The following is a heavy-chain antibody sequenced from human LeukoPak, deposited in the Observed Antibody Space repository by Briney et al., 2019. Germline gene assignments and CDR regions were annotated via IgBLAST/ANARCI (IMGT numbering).Heavy chain of an antibody. CDR3: ARLYDFWSGYYSGSCDY. CDR2: ISSSGSTI. Sequence: GGSLRLSCAASGFTFSSYSMNWVRQAPGKGLEWVSYISSSGSTIYYADSVKGRFTISRDNAKNSLYLQMNSLRAEDTAVYYCARLYDFWSGYYSGSCDYWGQGTLVTVSS. CDR1: GFTFSSYS. J-gene: IGHJ4*02. D-gene: IGHD3-3*01. V-gene: IGHV3-48*04.